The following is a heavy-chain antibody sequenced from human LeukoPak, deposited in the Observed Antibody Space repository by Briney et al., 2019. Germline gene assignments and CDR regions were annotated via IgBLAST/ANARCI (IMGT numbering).Heavy chain of an antibody. CDR2: IIPIFGTA. V-gene: IGHV1-69*01. Sequence: SVKVSCKASGGTFGSYAITWVRQAPGQGLEWMGGIIPIFGTANYAQKFQGRVTITADESTSTAYMELSSLRSEDTAVYYCARGEGREDIVVVPAAMFDYWGQGTLVTVSS. J-gene: IGHJ4*02. D-gene: IGHD2-2*01. CDR1: GGTFGSYA. CDR3: ARGEGREDIVVVPAAMFDY.